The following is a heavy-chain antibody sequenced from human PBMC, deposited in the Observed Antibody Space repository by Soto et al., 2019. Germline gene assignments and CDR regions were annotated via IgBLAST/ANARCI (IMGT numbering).Heavy chain of an antibody. J-gene: IGHJ6*02. CDR3: ARGQPAAGTSYYYGMDV. V-gene: IGHV1-69*13. CDR1: GGTFSSYA. Sequence: GASVKVSCKASGGTFSSYAISWVRQAPGQGLEWMGGIIPIFGTANYAQKFQGRVTITADESTSTAYMELSSLRSEDTAVYYCARGQPAAGTSYYYGMDVWGQGTTVTVSS. D-gene: IGHD6-13*01. CDR2: IIPIFGTA.